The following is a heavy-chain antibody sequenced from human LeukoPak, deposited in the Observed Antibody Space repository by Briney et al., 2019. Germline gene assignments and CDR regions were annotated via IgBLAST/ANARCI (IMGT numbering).Heavy chain of an antibody. CDR3: ARYRSVYSGYEPFDY. J-gene: IGHJ4*02. CDR1: GFTFSSFG. D-gene: IGHD5-12*01. CDR2: IRYDGTNK. Sequence: GGSLRLSCAASGFTFSSFGMHWVRQAPGQGLEWVAFIRYDGTNKYYADSVKGRFTISRDNSKNTLSLQMNSLRAEDTAVYYCARYRSVYSGYEPFDYWGQGTLITVSS. V-gene: IGHV3-30*02.